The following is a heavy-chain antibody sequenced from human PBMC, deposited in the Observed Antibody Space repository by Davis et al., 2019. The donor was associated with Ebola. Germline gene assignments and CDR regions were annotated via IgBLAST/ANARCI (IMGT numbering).Heavy chain of an antibody. J-gene: IGHJ4*02. CDR1: GGSISSGGYY. D-gene: IGHD3-16*01. Sequence: PGGSLRLSCAVSGGSISSGGYYWSWIRQPPGKGLEWIGYIYYSGSTNYNPSLKSRVTISVDTSKNQFSLKLSSVTAADTAVYYCASRGYWGQGTLVTVSS. V-gene: IGHV4-61*08. CDR3: ASRGY. CDR2: IYYSGST.